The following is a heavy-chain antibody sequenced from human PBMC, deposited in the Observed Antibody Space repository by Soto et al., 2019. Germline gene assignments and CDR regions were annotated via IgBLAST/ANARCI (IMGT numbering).Heavy chain of an antibody. V-gene: IGHV4-34*01. CDR3: ARGLYYDSSGQNYYFDY. Sequence: PSETLSLTCAVYGGSFSGYYWSWIRQPPGKGLEWIGEISHSGSTNYNPSLKSRVTISVDTSKNQFSLKLSSVTAADTAVYYCARGLYYDSSGQNYYFDYWGQGTLVTVSS. CDR2: ISHSGST. D-gene: IGHD3-22*01. CDR1: GGSFSGYY. J-gene: IGHJ4*02.